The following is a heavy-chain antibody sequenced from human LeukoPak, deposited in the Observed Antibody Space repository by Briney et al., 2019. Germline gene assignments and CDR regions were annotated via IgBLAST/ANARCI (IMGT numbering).Heavy chain of an antibody. CDR2: IYTSGST. V-gene: IGHV4-61*02. J-gene: IGHJ5*02. CDR3: ARDIPYYYDSSGYYWFDP. Sequence: PSETLSLTCTVSGGSISSGSYYWSWIRQPAGKGLEWIGRIYTSGSTNYNPSLKSRVTISVDTSKNQFSLKLSSVTAADTAVYCCARDIPYYYDSSGYYWFDPWGQGTLVTVSS. D-gene: IGHD3-22*01. CDR1: GGSISSGSYY.